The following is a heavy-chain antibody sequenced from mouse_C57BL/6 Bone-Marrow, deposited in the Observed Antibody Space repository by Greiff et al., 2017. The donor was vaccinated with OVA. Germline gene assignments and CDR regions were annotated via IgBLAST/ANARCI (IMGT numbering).Heavy chain of an antibody. CDR1: GYAFTGYG. Sequence: VQLQQSGAELVKPGASVKLSCKASGYAFTGYGMNWVKQRPGQGLEWIGEIYPGGGGTNYNEKFKGQATLTADKSSSPAYMQLSSLTSEETAIYYCARGGLRGCMDYWGQGTSVTVSS. D-gene: IGHD1-1*01. V-gene: IGHV1-80*01. J-gene: IGHJ4*01. CDR2: IYPGGGGT. CDR3: ARGGLRGCMDY.